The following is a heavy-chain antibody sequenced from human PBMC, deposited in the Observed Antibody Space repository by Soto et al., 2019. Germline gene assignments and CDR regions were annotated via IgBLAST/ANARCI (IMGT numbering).Heavy chain of an antibody. CDR3: AKEEQDVAYIRFDP. CDR1: GGTSSVYP. Sequence: QAQLVQSGAEVKKPGSSVKVSCKASGGTSSVYPISWVRQAPGQGLEWMGGIIPIFGTTNYAQKFQGRVTITADPSTRTTYLELSGLRSEDTAVYYCAKEEQDVAYIRFDPWGQGTLVTVSP. D-gene: IGHD1-1*01. J-gene: IGHJ5*02. V-gene: IGHV1-69*01. CDR2: IIPIFGTT.